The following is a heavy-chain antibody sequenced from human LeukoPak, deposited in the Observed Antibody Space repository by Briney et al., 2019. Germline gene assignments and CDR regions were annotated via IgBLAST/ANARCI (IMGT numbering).Heavy chain of an antibody. V-gene: IGHV3-23*01. Sequence: GGSLRLSCAASGFTFHNYVMTWVRQTPGKGLEWVSTIGTIGNTYYADSVKGRFTISKDNSKNTLYLQMHSLRAEDTALYYCTKGGHGDYDYWGQGTLVTVSS. CDR1: GFTFHNYV. CDR3: TKGGHGDYDY. J-gene: IGHJ4*02. CDR2: IGTIGNT. D-gene: IGHD4-17*01.